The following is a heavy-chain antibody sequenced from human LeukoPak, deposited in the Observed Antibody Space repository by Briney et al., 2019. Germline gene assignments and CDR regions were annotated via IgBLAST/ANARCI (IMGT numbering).Heavy chain of an antibody. D-gene: IGHD4-23*01. CDR1: GGSISSYY. CDR3: ARGHGGHNWFDP. V-gene: IGHV4-59*01. J-gene: IGHJ5*02. CDR2: IYYSGST. Sequence: SETLSLTCTVSGGSISSYYWSWIRQPPGKGLEWIGYIYYSGSTNYNPSLKSRVTISVDTSKNQFSLKLSSVTAADTAAYYCARGHGGHNWFDPWGQGTLVTVSS.